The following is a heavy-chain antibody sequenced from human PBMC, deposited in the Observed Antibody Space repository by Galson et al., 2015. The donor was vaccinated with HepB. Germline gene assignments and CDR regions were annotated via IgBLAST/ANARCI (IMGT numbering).Heavy chain of an antibody. CDR2: IYSGGST. V-gene: IGHV3-66*02. Sequence: SLRLSCAASGFTVSSNYMSWVRQAPGKGLEWVSVIYSGGSTYYADSVKGRFTISRDNSKNTLYLQMNSLRAEDTAVYYCARGPISDTHDYGDYLSWYLVNYYGMDVWGQGTTVTVS. D-gene: IGHD4-17*01. J-gene: IGHJ6*02. CDR3: ARGPISDTHDYGDYLSWYLVNYYGMDV. CDR1: GFTVSSNY.